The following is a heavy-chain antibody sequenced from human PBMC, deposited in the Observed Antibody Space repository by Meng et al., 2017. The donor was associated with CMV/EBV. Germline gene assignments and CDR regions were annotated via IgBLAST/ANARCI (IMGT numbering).Heavy chain of an antibody. J-gene: IGHJ6*02. CDR3: ARVNPNYYFYGMDV. CDR1: GGSISSSRYY. V-gene: IGHV4-39*07. Sequence: SETLSLTCTVSGGSISSSRYYWGGLRQPPGKGLEWVGTIYYSGSPYYNPSLQSRVTISVDTSKNQFSLKLSFVTAADTAVYYCARVNPNYYFYGMDVWGQGTTVTVSS. CDR2: IYYSGSP.